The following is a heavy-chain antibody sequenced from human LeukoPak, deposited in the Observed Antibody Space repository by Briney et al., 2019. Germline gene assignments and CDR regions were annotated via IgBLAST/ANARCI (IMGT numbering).Heavy chain of an antibody. J-gene: IGHJ5*02. CDR2: IHPADSDT. V-gene: IGHV5-51*01. D-gene: IGHD3-10*01. CDR1: GYSFTNYW. Sequence: RGESLKISCKGSGYSFTNYWIGWVRQMPGKGLEWMGIIHPADSDTRYSPSFQGQVTISADKSISTVYLQWSSLKASDTAMYYCARQEGITMIRGVTSNWFDPWGQGTLVTVSS. CDR3: ARQEGITMIRGVTSNWFDP.